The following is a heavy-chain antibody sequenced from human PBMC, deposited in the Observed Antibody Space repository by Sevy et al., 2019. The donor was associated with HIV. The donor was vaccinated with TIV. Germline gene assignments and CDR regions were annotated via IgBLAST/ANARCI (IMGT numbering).Heavy chain of an antibody. V-gene: IGHV3-74*01. J-gene: IGHJ5*02. CDR2: INGDGSST. D-gene: IGHD2-21*01. Sequence: GGSLRLSCAASGFTFSSYWMHWVHQAPGKGLVWVSRINGDGSSTTYADSVKGRFTISRDNAKNTLYLQMNSLRAEDTAVYYCAKTSLGLWRGWFDPWGQGTLVTVSS. CDR1: GFTFSSYW. CDR3: AKTSLGLWRGWFDP.